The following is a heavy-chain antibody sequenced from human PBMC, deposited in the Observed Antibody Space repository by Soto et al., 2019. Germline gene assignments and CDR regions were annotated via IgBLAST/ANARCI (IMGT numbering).Heavy chain of an antibody. J-gene: IGHJ4*02. D-gene: IGHD3-22*01. CDR1: GYTFTSYG. CDR3: ARDGSRRYYDSSGYYPGH. CDR2: IWYDGSNK. Sequence: GESLKISCKASGYTFTSYGMHWVRQAPGKGLEWVAVIWYDGSNKYYADSVKGRFTISRDNSKNTLYLQMNSLRAEDTAVYYCARDGSRRYYDSSGYYPGHWGQGTLVTVSS. V-gene: IGHV3-33*01.